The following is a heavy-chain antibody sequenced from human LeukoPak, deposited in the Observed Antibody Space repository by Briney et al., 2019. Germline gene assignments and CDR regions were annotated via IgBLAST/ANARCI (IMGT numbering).Heavy chain of an antibody. Sequence: GGSLRLSCAVSGITLSNYGMSWVRQAPGKGLEWVAGISDSGGRTNYADSVKGRFTISRDNSKNTLYLQMNSLRAEDTAVYYCAKDLWAVAGTGSSHWGQGTLVTVSS. CDR3: AKDLWAVAGTGSSH. CDR2: ISDSGGRT. D-gene: IGHD6-19*01. V-gene: IGHV3-23*01. J-gene: IGHJ4*02. CDR1: GITLSNYG.